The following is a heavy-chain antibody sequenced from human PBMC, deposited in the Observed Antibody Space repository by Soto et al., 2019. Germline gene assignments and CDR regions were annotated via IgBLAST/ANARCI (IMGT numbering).Heavy chain of an antibody. CDR3: AREREITMVRGVRKTYNWFDP. V-gene: IGHV1-2*02. CDR1: GYTLTGYY. D-gene: IGHD3-10*01. Sequence: GASVKVSCKASGYTLTGYYMHWVRQAPGQGLEWMGWINPNSGGTNYAQKFQGRVTMTRDTSISTAYMELSSVTAADTAVYYCAREREITMVRGVRKTYNWFDPWGQGTLVTVSS. CDR2: INPNSGGT. J-gene: IGHJ5*02.